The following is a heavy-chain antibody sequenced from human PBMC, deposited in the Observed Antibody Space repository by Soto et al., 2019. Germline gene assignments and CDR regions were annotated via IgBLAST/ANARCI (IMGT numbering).Heavy chain of an antibody. J-gene: IGHJ4*02. D-gene: IGHD3-9*01. CDR3: ARHRGYYDILTGYYTELNFDY. V-gene: IGHV4-39*01. CDR2: IYYSGTT. Sequence: SETLSLTCTVYGGSISSSSYYWGWIRQPPGKGLEWIGSIYYSGTTYYNPSLKSRVTISVDTSKNQFSLKLSSVTAADTAVYYCARHRGYYDILTGYYTELNFDYWGQGTLVTVSS. CDR1: GGSISSSSYY.